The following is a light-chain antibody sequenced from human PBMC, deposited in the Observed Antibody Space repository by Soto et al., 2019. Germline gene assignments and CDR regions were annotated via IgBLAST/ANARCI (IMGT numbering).Light chain of an antibody. J-gene: IGKJ1*01. CDR2: GAS. V-gene: IGKV3-20*01. CDR1: QSVSSNY. CDR3: QQYGSLPWT. Sequence: EIVLTQSPGTLSLSPGEKATLSCRASQSVSSNYLAWYQQKPGQAPRPLIYGASSRAIGIPARFSGSGSGIDFNLTISRLEPEDFAVYYCQQYGSLPWTFGQGTKVEIK.